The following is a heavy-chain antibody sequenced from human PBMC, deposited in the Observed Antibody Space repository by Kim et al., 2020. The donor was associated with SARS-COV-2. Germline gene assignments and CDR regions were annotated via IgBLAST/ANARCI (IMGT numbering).Heavy chain of an antibody. CDR3: VRSEWFDP. CDR2: IKYDGSVT. J-gene: IGHJ5*02. V-gene: IGHV3-74*03. CDR1: GFRISDYW. Sequence: GGSLRLSCTASGFRISDYWMSWVRQAPGKGLVWVARIKYDGSVTAYADSVKGRFTISRDSAKNTVFLQMNSLRAEDTALYSCVRSEWFDPWGQGNMVIVSS.